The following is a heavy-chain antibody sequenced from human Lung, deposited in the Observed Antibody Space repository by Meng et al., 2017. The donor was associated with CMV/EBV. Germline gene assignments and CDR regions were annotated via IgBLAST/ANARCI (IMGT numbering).Heavy chain of an antibody. CDR1: DYYISSGFY. D-gene: IGHD3-3*01. CDR3: ARGIFGVVDY. CDR2: IHHTGSS. J-gene: IGHJ4*02. Sequence: SXTXSLTCTVSDYYISSGFYWGCVRQPPGKGLEWIGSIHHTGSSYYNPSLKSRVTLSVDTSKNQFSLKVTSVTAADTAVYYCARGIFGVVDYWGQGTLVTVSS. V-gene: IGHV4-38-2*02.